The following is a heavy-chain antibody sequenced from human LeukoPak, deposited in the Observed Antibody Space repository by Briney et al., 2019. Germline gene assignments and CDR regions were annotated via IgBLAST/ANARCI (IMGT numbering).Heavy chain of an antibody. D-gene: IGHD6-13*01. CDR3: ARDKKGIAAAGSDY. CDR2: IYHSGST. J-gene: IGHJ4*02. Sequence: SETLSLTCTVSGYSISSGYYWGWIRPPPGKGLEWIGSIYHSGSTYYNPSLKSRVTISVDTAKNQFSLKLSSVTAADTAVYYCARDKKGIAAAGSDYWGQGTLVTVSS. CDR1: GYSISSGYY. V-gene: IGHV4-38-2*02.